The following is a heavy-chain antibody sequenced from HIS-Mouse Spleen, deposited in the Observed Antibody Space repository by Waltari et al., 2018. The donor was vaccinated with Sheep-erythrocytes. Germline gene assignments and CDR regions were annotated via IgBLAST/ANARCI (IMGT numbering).Heavy chain of an antibody. CDR3: ARVASGATFDY. V-gene: IGHV3-21*01. D-gene: IGHD1-26*01. J-gene: IGHJ4*02. CDR2: ISSSSSYI. Sequence: NGARQAPGRGLEWVSSISSSSSYIYYADSVKGRFTISRDNAKNSLYLQMNSLRAEDTAVYYCARVASGATFDYWGQGTLVTVSS.